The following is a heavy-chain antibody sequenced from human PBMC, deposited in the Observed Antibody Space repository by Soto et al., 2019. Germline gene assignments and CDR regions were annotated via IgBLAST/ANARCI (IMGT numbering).Heavy chain of an antibody. Sequence: PSETLSLTCTVSGGSISSTTYYWGWMRQPPGKGLEWIASFFIGGNTYYNPSLKSRVTISVDTSKNQFSLKLSSVTAADTAVYYCARPAWELRTNYYYYYGMDVWGQGTTVTVSS. D-gene: IGHD1-26*01. CDR1: GGSISSTTYY. V-gene: IGHV4-39*01. J-gene: IGHJ6*02. CDR3: ARPAWELRTNYYYYYGMDV. CDR2: FFIGGNT.